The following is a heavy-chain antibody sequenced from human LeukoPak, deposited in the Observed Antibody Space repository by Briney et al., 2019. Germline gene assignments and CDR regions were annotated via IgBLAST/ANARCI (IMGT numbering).Heavy chain of an antibody. CDR1: GGSISNYY. Sequence: SETLSLTCSVSGGSISNYYWSWIRQPPGKGLEWIGYIYYSGSTNYNPSLKSRVTISVDASKNQFFLKLGSVTAADTALYYCARHMPFDPWGQGTLVIVSS. V-gene: IGHV4-59*08. J-gene: IGHJ5*02. D-gene: IGHD2-2*01. CDR2: IYYSGST. CDR3: ARHMPFDP.